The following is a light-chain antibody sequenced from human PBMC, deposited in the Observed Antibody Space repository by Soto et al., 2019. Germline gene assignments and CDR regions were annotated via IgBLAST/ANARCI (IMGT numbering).Light chain of an antibody. CDR3: QQYHTFWT. Sequence: DIHMTQSPSTLPASVGDRVTITCRASQSISNWLAWYQQKPGKAPNLLIYDASSLQSGVPSRFSGSGSGTEFTLTISSLQPDDFATYYCQQYHTFWTFGQGTKVDIK. CDR2: DAS. J-gene: IGKJ1*01. V-gene: IGKV1-5*01. CDR1: QSISNW.